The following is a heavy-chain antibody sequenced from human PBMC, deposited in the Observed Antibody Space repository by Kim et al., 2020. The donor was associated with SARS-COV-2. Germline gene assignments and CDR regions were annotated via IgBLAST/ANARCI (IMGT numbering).Heavy chain of an antibody. V-gene: IGHV3-15*01. Sequence: GTTDYAAPVKGRFTISRDDSKNTLYLQMNSLKTEDTAVYYCTTRKYLSDYWGQGTLVTVSS. CDR3: TTRKYLSDY. J-gene: IGHJ4*02. CDR2: GTT.